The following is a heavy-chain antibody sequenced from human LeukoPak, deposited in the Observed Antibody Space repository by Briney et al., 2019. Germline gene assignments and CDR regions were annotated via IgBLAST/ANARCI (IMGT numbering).Heavy chain of an antibody. D-gene: IGHD2-21*01. Sequence: ASMKVSCKASAYTFSGYYIHWVRQAPGQGLEWMGWINFNSGGKIFAEKFQDRVTMARDTSISTAYMELSRLRSDDTAVYYCARQIVSGSMGCDFWGQGTLVTVSS. J-gene: IGHJ4*02. V-gene: IGHV1-2*02. CDR2: INFNSGGK. CDR1: AYTFSGYY. CDR3: ARQIVSGSMGCDF.